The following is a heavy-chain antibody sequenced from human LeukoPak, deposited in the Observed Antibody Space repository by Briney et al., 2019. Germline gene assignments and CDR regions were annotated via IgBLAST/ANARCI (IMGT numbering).Heavy chain of an antibody. D-gene: IGHD6-6*01. Sequence: SETLSLTCTVSGGSISSGGYYWSWIRQHPEKGLEWVGYIYYSGSTYYNPSLKSRVTISVDTSKNQFSLKLSSVTAADTAVYYCAREQLATGDAFDIWGQGTMVTVSS. V-gene: IGHV4-31*03. J-gene: IGHJ3*02. CDR3: AREQLATGDAFDI. CDR2: IYYSGST. CDR1: GGSISSGGYY.